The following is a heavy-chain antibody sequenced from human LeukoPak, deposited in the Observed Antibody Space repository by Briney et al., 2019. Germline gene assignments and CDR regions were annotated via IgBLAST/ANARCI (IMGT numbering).Heavy chain of an antibody. D-gene: IGHD5-24*01. CDR3: ARESSYRGGYHWNWFDP. CDR1: GGSISSGSYY. Sequence: PSETLSLTCTVSGGSISSGSYYWSWIRQPAEKGLEWIGRIYTSGITHYNPSLKSRVIMSVDTSKNQFSLKLSSVTAADTAVYYCARESSYRGGYHWNWFDPWGQGTLVTVSS. J-gene: IGHJ5*02. CDR2: IYTSGIT. V-gene: IGHV4-61*02.